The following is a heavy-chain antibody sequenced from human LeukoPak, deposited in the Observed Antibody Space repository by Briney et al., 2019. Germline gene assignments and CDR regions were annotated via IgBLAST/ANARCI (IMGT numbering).Heavy chain of an antibody. CDR1: GFVFSTYW. D-gene: IGHD3/OR15-3a*01. V-gene: IGHV3-7*01. CDR2: INLDGTEE. J-gene: IGHJ4*02. CDR3: ASGRHDFLH. Sequence: GGSLRLSCAASGFVFSTYWMTWVRQAPGKGLEWVANINLDGTEEHYVDSSLKGRFTISRDNAKNSLYLQMTSLRVEDTAVYYCASGRHDFLHWGQGTLVTVPS.